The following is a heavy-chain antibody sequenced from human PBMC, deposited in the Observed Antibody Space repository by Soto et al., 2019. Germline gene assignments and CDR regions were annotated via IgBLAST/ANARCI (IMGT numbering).Heavy chain of an antibody. J-gene: IGHJ4*02. V-gene: IGHV3-30-3*01. Sequence: QVQLVESGGGVVQPGRSLRLSCVGTGFSFSSYFMHWVRQAPGKGLEWVAVVSFDGNKKYYANSVKDRFTVSRDNSKNTMYVQMNSLEPEDTAVYYCARDRRFGNGYSLGFDYWGQGALVTFSS. CDR1: GFSFSSYF. D-gene: IGHD5-18*01. CDR2: VSFDGNKK. CDR3: ARDRRFGNGYSLGFDY.